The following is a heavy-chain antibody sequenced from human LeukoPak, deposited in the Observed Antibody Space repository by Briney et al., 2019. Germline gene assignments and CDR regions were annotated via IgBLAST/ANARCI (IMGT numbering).Heavy chain of an antibody. D-gene: IGHD4-23*01. Sequence: SGPTLVIPTQTLTLTCTFSGFSLSTSGVGVGWILQPPGNALEWLALIYWDDDKRYSPSLKSRLTITKDTSKNQVVLTMTNMDPVDTATYYCAHSCGGGNSAYFDYWGQGTLVTVSS. J-gene: IGHJ4*02. CDR3: AHSCGGGNSAYFDY. CDR1: GFSLSTSGVG. V-gene: IGHV2-5*02. CDR2: IYWDDDK.